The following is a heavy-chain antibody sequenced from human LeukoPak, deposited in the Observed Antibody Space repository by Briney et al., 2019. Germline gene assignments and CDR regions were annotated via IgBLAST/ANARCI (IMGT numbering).Heavy chain of an antibody. V-gene: IGHV1-8*02. CDR1: GYTFTSYG. CDR3: ARVGRVAARPSALILGY. J-gene: IGHJ4*02. Sequence: ASVKVSCKASGYTFTSYGISWVRQATGQGLEWMGWMNPNSGNTGYAQKFQGRVTMTRNTSISTAYMELSSLRSEDTAVYYCARVGRVAARPSALILGYWGQGTLVTVSS. D-gene: IGHD6-6*01. CDR2: MNPNSGNT.